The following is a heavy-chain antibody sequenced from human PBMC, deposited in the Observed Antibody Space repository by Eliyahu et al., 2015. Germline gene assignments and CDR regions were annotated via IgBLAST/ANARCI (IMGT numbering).Heavy chain of an antibody. CDR1: GFTXSSNY. D-gene: IGHD3-16*01. CDR3: ARDLGAYKRAF. J-gene: IGHJ3*01. Sequence: EVQLVESGXGLIQPGGSXRLSCAASGFTXSSNYMSWVRQAPGKGLEWLSVMYNGGATYYADSVKGRFTISRDNSKNTLYLQMNSLRADDTAVYYCARDLGAYKRAF. CDR2: MYNGGAT. V-gene: IGHV3-53*01.